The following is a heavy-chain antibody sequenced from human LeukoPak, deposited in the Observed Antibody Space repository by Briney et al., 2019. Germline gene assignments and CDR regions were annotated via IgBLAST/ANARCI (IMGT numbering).Heavy chain of an antibody. CDR3: ARDAYYDSSGYCYEY. D-gene: IGHD3-22*01. J-gene: IGHJ4*02. Sequence: GGSLRLSCEASGFTFNRYWMSWVRQAPGKELQWVANIKQDGSAKYYVDSVKGRFTISRDNAKNSLYLQLNSLRAEDTAVYYSARDAYYDSSGYCYEYWGQGTLVTVSS. V-gene: IGHV3-7*01. CDR2: IKQDGSAK. CDR1: GFTFNRYW.